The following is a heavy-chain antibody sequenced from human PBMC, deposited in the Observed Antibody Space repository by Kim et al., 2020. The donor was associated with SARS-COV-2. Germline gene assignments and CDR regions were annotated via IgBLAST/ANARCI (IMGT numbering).Heavy chain of an antibody. D-gene: IGHD1-1*01. CDR3: ARDGAFLHTTGTTNYYYYYMDV. J-gene: IGHJ6*03. Sequence: GGSLRLSCAASGFTFSSYSMNWVRQAPGKGLEWVSSISSSSSYIYYADSVKGRFTISRDNAKNSLYLQMNSLRAEDTAVYYCARDGAFLHTTGTTNYYYYYMDVWGKGTTVTVSS. CDR2: ISSSSSYI. V-gene: IGHV3-21*01. CDR1: GFTFSSYS.